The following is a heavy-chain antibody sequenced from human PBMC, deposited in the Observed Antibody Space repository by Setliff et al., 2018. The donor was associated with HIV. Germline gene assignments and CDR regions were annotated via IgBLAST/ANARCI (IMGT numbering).Heavy chain of an antibody. D-gene: IGHD6-13*01. CDR1: GGSISSSSYY. J-gene: IGHJ6*03. Sequence: PSETLSLTCTVSGGSISSSSYYWGWIRQPPGKGLEWIGGIYYSGSTYANPSLKSRVTISVDTSKNQFSLNLSSVTAADTAVYYCVGSTIAAAVYYYYYYMDVWGKGTTVTVSS. CDR3: VGSTIAAAVYYYYYYMDV. CDR2: IYYSGST. V-gene: IGHV4-39*01.